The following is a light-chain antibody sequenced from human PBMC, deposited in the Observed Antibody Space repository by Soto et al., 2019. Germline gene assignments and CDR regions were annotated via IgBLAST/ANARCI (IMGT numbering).Light chain of an antibody. J-gene: IGKJ4*01. CDR3: QQRSNWQLT. CDR1: QSVSSY. CDR2: DAS. Sequence: EIVLTQSPATLSLSPGERATLSCRASQSVSSYLAWYQQKPGQAPRLLIYDASNRATGIPARFSGSGSGTVFTLTISSLQPEDSAVYYCQQRSNWQLTFGGGTKVEIK. V-gene: IGKV3-11*01.